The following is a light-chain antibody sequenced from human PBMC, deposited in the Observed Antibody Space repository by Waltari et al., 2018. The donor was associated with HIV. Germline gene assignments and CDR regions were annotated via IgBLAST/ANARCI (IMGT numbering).Light chain of an antibody. Sequence: DIQMTQSPSTLSASVGDRVTITCRASQRISSWLAWYQKKPGKAPKLLIYKASSLESGVQSSFSGSGSGKEFTLTIISLQPDDFATYYCQQYNSYPWTFGQGTKVEIK. CDR3: QQYNSYPWT. CDR1: QRISSW. V-gene: IGKV1-5*03. J-gene: IGKJ1*01. CDR2: KAS.